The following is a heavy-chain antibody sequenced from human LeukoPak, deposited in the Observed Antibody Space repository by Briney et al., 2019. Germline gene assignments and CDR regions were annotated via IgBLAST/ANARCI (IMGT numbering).Heavy chain of an antibody. CDR3: ARVSMDDNGWYANWFDP. CDR1: GDSVSTNRAA. CDR2: TYYKSTWYT. D-gene: IGHD6-19*01. V-gene: IGHV6-1*01. Sequence: SQTLSLTCAISGDSVSTNRAAWNWIRQSPSRGLQWLGRTYYKSTWYTEYAESMKGRITINPDTPKNQFSLQLNSVTPEDTAVYYCARVSMDDNGWYANWFDPWGQGTLVTVSS. J-gene: IGHJ5*02.